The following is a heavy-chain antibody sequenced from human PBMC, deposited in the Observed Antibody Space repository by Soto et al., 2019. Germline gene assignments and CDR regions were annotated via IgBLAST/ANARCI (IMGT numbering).Heavy chain of an antibody. CDR2: IVVGSGNT. Sequence: QMQLVQSGPEVKKPGTSVKVSCKASGFTFTSSAVQWVRQARGQRLEWIGWIVVGSGNTNYAQKFQERVTITRDMSTSTAYMELSSLRSEDTAVYYCAADVAVGATYYWGQGTLVTVSS. D-gene: IGHD1-26*01. CDR3: AADVAVGATYY. CDR1: GFTFTSSA. V-gene: IGHV1-58*01. J-gene: IGHJ4*02.